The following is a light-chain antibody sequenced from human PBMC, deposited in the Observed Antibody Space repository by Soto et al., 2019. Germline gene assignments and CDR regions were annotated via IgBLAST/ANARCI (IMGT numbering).Light chain of an antibody. J-gene: IGKJ2*01. CDR3: QQSHIAPYT. V-gene: IGKV1-39*01. CDR1: QSIARF. Sequence: DLQMTQSPSSLSAAVGDRVTITCRASQSIARFLNWYQQKPGEVPKLLIFGASYLRSGVPSRFSGSGSGTHFALTITRLQPEDFATYFCQQSHIAPYTFGQGTNL. CDR2: GAS.